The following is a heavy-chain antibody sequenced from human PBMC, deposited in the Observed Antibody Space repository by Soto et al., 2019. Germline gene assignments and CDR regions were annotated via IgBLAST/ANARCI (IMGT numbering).Heavy chain of an antibody. CDR2: IYYSGST. D-gene: IGHD6-13*01. V-gene: IGHV4-61*08. Sequence: SETLSLTCAVSGGSISSGGYSWSWIRQPPGKGLEWIGYIYYSGSTNYNPSLKSRVTISVDTSKNQFSLKLSSVTAADTAVYYCARSVAAAFYGWFDPWGQGTLVTVSS. CDR1: GGSISSGGYS. CDR3: ARSVAAAFYGWFDP. J-gene: IGHJ5*02.